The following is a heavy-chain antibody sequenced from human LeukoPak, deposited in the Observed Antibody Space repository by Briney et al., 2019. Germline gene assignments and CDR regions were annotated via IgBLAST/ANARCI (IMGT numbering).Heavy chain of an antibody. J-gene: IGHJ6*03. Sequence: GGSLRLSCAASGFTFSSYSMNWVRQAPGKGLEWVSSISSSSSYIYYADSVKGRFTISRDNAKNSLYLQMNSLRAEDTAVYYCAGHTSYYYYYMDVWGKGTTVTVSS. CDR1: GFTFSSYS. CDR2: ISSSSSYI. V-gene: IGHV3-21*01. D-gene: IGHD1-26*01. CDR3: AGHTSYYYYYMDV.